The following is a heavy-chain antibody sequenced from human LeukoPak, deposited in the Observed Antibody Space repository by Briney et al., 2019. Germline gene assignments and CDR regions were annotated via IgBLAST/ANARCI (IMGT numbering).Heavy chain of an antibody. CDR2: ISGGSSYI. J-gene: IGHJ4*02. D-gene: IGHD3-22*01. Sequence: GGSLRLSCAASGFTFNIYTMNWVRQAPDKGLEWVSSISGGSSYIYSADSVKGRFTISRDNSKNTLYLQMNSLRAEDTAVYYCAKEYEEDYYDSSGYRWFDYWGQGTLVTVSS. V-gene: IGHV3-21*01. CDR3: AKEYEEDYYDSSGYRWFDY. CDR1: GFTFNIYT.